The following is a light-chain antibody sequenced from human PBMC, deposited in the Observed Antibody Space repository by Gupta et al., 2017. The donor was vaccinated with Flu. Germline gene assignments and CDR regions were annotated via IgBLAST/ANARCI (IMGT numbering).Light chain of an antibody. V-gene: IGKV3-15*01. CDR3: QQYNNWNS. Sequence: IVMTQSPATLSVSPGERATLSCRASQSVSSYLAWYQQKPGQAPRLLIYGASTRATGIPARFSGSGSGTEFTLTISSLQSEDFAVYYCQQYNNWNSFGQGTKLEIK. CDR2: GAS. J-gene: IGKJ2*03. CDR1: QSVSSY.